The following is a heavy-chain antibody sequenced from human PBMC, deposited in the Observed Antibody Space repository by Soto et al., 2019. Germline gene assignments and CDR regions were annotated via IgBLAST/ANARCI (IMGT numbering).Heavy chain of an antibody. Sequence: QIQLVQSGAEVKKPGASVRVSCKTSGYIFRNYAISWVRQAPGQGLEWMGWISVSNDNTDSAHASGGGLTMTTDTSTGPASLESPSLMPNAPAVYSGARISPSFDYWGQGSLVTVSS. D-gene: IGHD3-3*01. CDR1: GYIFRNYA. V-gene: IGHV1-18*04. CDR3: ARISPSFDY. CDR2: ISVSNDNT. J-gene: IGHJ4*02.